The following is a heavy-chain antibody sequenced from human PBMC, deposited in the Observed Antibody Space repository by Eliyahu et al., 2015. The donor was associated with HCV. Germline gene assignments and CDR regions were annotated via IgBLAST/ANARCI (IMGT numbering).Heavy chain of an antibody. J-gene: IGHJ3*02. Sequence: QVQLVQSGAEVKKPGSSVKVSCKASGGTFSSYAISWVRQAPGQGLEWMGGIIPIFGTANYAQKFQGRVTITADESTSTAYMELSSLRSEDTAVYYCARENKGYCSSTSCPRDAFDIWGQGTMVTVSS. CDR2: IIPIFGTA. V-gene: IGHV1-69*12. CDR3: ARENKGYCSSTSCPRDAFDI. D-gene: IGHD2-2*01. CDR1: GGTFSSYA.